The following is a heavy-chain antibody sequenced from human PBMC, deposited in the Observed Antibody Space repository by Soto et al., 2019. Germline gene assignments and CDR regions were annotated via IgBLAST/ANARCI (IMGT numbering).Heavy chain of an antibody. Sequence: ASVKVSCKASGYTFTGYYMHWVRQAPGQGLEWMGWINPNSGGTNYAQKFQGWVTMTRDTSISTAYMELSRLRSDDTAVYYCARDLPVPGHSYYYYGMDVWGQGTTVTVSS. CDR2: INPNSGGT. D-gene: IGHD3-10*01. CDR3: ARDLPVPGHSYYYYGMDV. V-gene: IGHV1-2*04. J-gene: IGHJ6*02. CDR1: GYTFTGYY.